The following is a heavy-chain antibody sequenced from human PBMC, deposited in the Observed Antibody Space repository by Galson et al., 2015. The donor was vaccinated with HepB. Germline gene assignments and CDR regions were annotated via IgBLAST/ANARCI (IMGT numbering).Heavy chain of an antibody. CDR1: GGTISSYY. CDR2: IYYSGST. J-gene: IGHJ3*02. CDR3: ARYIVYGVVDAFDI. Sequence: QVQLQESGPGLVKPSETLSLTCTVSGGTISSYYWSWIRQPPGKGLEWIGYIYYSGSTNYNPSLKSRVTISVDTSKNQFSLKLSSVTAADTAVYYCARYIVYGVVDAFDIWGQGTMVTVSS. V-gene: IGHV4-59*01. D-gene: IGHD4-17*01.